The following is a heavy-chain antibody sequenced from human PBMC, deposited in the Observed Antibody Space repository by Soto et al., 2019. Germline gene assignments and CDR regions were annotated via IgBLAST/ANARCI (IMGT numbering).Heavy chain of an antibody. CDR1: GFPFSSYA. CDR2: ISGSGGST. Sequence: GPLSLSCASSGFPFSSYAMIWVRPAPGKGLEWVSAISGSGGSTYYADSVKGRFAISRDNSKNTLYLQMNSLRAEDTAVYYCAKDEYYYDSSGYSYYWGQGTLVTVS. V-gene: IGHV3-23*01. D-gene: IGHD3-22*01. CDR3: AKDEYYYDSSGYSYY. J-gene: IGHJ4*02.